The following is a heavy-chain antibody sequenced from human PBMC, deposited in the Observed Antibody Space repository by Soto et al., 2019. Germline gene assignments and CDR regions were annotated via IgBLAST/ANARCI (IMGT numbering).Heavy chain of an antibody. CDR2: ISSSGSTI. CDR3: ARGPSGATIDWGNWDFDL. V-gene: IGHV3-11*01. CDR1: GFTFSDYY. J-gene: IGHJ2*01. Sequence: QVQLVESGGGLVKPGGSLRLSCAASGFTFSDYYMSWIRQAPGKGLEWVSYISSSGSTIYYADSVKGRFTISRDNAKNQXXLQMNSLRAEDTAVYYCARGPSGATIDWGNWDFDLWGRGTLVTVSS. D-gene: IGHD5-12*01.